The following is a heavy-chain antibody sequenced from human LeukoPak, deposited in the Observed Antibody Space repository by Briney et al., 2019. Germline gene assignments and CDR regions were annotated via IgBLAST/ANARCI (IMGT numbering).Heavy chain of an antibody. CDR2: ITSSGSAI. CDR1: GFTFSDYY. J-gene: IGHJ4*02. CDR3: ASDIVSTSGDF. V-gene: IGHV3-11*01. D-gene: IGHD5/OR15-5a*01. Sequence: GGSLRLSCAASGFTFSDYYMSWIRQAPGKALEWVSYITSSGSAIYYADSVKGRFTISRDNARHSLYLQMNGLRVDDTAIYYCASDIVSTSGDFWGQGTLVTVSS.